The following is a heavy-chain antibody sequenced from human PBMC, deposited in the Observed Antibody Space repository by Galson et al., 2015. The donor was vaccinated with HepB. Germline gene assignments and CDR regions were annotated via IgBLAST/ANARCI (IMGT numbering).Heavy chain of an antibody. CDR2: INNSGDRR. Sequence: SLRLSCAASGFSFSTFAMHWVRQAPGKGLEYVSGINNSGDRRYYVDSVKGRFTISRDSSKNTLFLQMGSLRTDDTAVYFCVKDQAYLGSGSYGSFDYWGLGTQVLVSS. D-gene: IGHD3-10*01. CDR3: VKDQAYLGSGSYGSFDY. CDR1: GFSFSTFA. V-gene: IGHV3-64D*06. J-gene: IGHJ4*02.